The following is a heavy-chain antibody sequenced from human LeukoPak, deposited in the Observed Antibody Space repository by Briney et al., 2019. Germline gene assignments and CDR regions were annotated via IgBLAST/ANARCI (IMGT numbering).Heavy chain of an antibody. V-gene: IGHV4-34*01. D-gene: IGHD6-6*01. Sequence: PSETLSLTCAVFYGSFSGYYWSWIRQPPGKGLEWIGEINHSGSTNYNPSLKSRVTISVDTSKDQFSLKLSSVTAADTAVYYCARHGLVAARHAFDIWGQGTMVTVSS. J-gene: IGHJ3*02. CDR1: YGSFSGYY. CDR2: INHSGST. CDR3: ARHGLVAARHAFDI.